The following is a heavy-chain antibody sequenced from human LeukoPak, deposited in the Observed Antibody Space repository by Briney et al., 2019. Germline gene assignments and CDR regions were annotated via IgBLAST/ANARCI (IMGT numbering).Heavy chain of an antibody. CDR2: ISGSGGTT. J-gene: IGHJ4*02. CDR3: AKDRSIGTYYTFDH. D-gene: IGHD1-26*01. Sequence: EGSLRLSCAASGFTFSNYAVSWVRQAPGKGLEWVSGISGSGGTTYYADSVKGRFTVSRDNSNNRLYLQMSGLTAADTAVYYCAKDRSIGTYYTFDHWGQGTLVTVSS. V-gene: IGHV3-23*01. CDR1: GFTFSNYA.